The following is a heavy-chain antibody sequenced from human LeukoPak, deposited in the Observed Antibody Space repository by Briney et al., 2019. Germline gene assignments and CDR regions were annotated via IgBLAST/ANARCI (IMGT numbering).Heavy chain of an antibody. J-gene: IGHJ5*02. D-gene: IGHD3-22*01. V-gene: IGHV3-23*01. CDR1: GFTVSSNY. Sequence: GGSLRLSCAASGFTVSSNYMSWVRQAPGKGLEWVSAISGSGGSTYYADSVKGRFTISRDNSKNTLYLQMNSLRAEDTAVYYCAKDRSYYDSSGFFDPWGQGTLVTVSS. CDR2: ISGSGGST. CDR3: AKDRSYYDSSGFFDP.